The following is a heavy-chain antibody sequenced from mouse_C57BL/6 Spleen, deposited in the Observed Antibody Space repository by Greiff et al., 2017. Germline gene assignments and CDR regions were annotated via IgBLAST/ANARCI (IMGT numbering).Heavy chain of an antibody. D-gene: IGHD2-1*01. V-gene: IGHV1-18*01. Sequence: VQLKESGPELVKPGASVKIPCKASGYTFTDYNMDWVKQSHGKSLEWIGDINPNNGGTIYNQKFKGKATLTVDKSSSTAYMELRSLTSEDTAVYYCARLDYGNYDAMDYWGQGTSVTVSS. CDR3: ARLDYGNYDAMDY. CDR2: INPNNGGT. J-gene: IGHJ4*01. CDR1: GYTFTDYN.